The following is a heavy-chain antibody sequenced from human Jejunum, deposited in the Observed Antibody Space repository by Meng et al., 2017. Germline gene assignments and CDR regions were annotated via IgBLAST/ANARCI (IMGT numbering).Heavy chain of an antibody. Sequence: QLQEWGPGLVRPSETLSLICTGSGGSVSRAGYQWGWIRQPPGKGLEWIGYASTNYNPSLKSRVTISLDTSRNQFSLSLSSVTAADTAVYYCARDHMGSLDYWGQGILVTVSS. V-gene: IGHV4-61*08. CDR1: GGSVSRAGYQ. D-gene: IGHD1-26*01. J-gene: IGHJ4*02. CDR3: ARDHMGSLDY. CDR2: AST.